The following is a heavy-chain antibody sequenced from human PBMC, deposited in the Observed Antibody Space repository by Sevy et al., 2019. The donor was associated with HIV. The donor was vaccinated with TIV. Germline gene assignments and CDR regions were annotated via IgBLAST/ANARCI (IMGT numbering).Heavy chain of an antibody. D-gene: IGHD6-6*01. V-gene: IGHV3-9*03. CDR1: GFNLDDYA. CDR3: AKEEYSSASFNY. CDR2: ISWNSDDI. J-gene: IGHJ4*02. Sequence: GGSLRLSCVASGFNLDDYAMHWVRQGPGKGLEWVSSISWNSDDIHYADSVKGRFTISRDNAKNSLYLQMNSLRPEDMALYYCAKEEYSSASFNYWGQGTLVTVSS.